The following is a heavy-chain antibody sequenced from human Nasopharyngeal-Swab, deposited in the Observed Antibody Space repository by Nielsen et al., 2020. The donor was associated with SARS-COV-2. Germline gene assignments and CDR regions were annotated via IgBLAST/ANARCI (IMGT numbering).Heavy chain of an antibody. CDR3: ARLLTYYYDSSGYRWANAFDI. D-gene: IGHD3-22*01. CDR1: GYTFTNYA. Sequence: ASVKVSCKASGYTFTNYAMHWVRQAPGQRLEWMGWINAGNGNTKYSQKFQGRVTMTRNTSISTAYMELSSLRSEDTAVYYCARLLTYYYDSSGYRWANAFDIWGQGTMVTVSS. J-gene: IGHJ3*02. CDR2: INAGNGNT. V-gene: IGHV1-3*01.